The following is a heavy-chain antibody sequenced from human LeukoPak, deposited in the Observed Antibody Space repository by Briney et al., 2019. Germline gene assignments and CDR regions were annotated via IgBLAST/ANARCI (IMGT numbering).Heavy chain of an antibody. CDR3: ARPQKDILTGYYF. V-gene: IGHV4-34*01. D-gene: IGHD3-9*01. Sequence: PSETLSLTCAVYGGSFSGYYWSWIRQPPGKGLEWIGEINHSGSTNYNPSLKSRVTISVDTSKNQFSLKLSSVTAADTAVYYCARPQKDILTGYYFWGQGTLVTVSS. CDR1: GGSFSGYY. J-gene: IGHJ4*02. CDR2: INHSGST.